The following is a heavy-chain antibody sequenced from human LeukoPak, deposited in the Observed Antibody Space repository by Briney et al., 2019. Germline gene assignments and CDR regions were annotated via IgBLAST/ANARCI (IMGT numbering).Heavy chain of an antibody. CDR2: VYSSGST. V-gene: IGHV4-4*07. J-gene: IGHJ4*02. Sequence: SETLSLTCTASGGSISNYYWSWIRQPAGKGLEWIGRVYSSGSTNYNPSLKSRVTMSVDTSKNQFSLKLSSVTAADSAAYYCARVSVSGTYDFWGQGTLVTVSS. CDR3: ARVSVSGTYDF. CDR1: GGSISNYY. D-gene: IGHD1-26*01.